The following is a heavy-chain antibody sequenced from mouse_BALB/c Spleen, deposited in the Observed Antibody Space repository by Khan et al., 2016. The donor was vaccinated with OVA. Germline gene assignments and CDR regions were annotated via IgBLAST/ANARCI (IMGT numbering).Heavy chain of an antibody. CDR3: ARAYGGAMDY. Sequence: EVELVESGGGLVQPGGSRKLSCAASGFTFSSFGMHWVRQAPEKGLEWVAYISSGSSTIYYADTVKGRFTISRDNPTNTLFLQLPSLRSEDTARYYCARAYGGAMDYWGQGTSVTGSS. CDR1: GFTFSSFG. CDR2: ISSGSSTI. D-gene: IGHD1-1*02. J-gene: IGHJ4*01. V-gene: IGHV5-17*02.